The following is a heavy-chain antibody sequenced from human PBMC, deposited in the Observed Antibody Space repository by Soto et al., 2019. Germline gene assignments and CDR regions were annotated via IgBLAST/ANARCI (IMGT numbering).Heavy chain of an antibody. CDR2: IYNSGGT. CDR3: AREEVAYYDSGSYNWFDP. J-gene: IGHJ5*02. D-gene: IGHD3-10*01. CDR1: GGSISGGGDY. Sequence: QVQLQESGPGLVKPSQTLSLTCTVSGGSISGGGDYWSWIRQRQGKGLEWIGYIYNSGGTYYNPSLKSRLTISIDTSKNQFSLRLSSVTAADTAVYYCAREEVAYYDSGSYNWFDPWGQGTPVIVSS. V-gene: IGHV4-31*03.